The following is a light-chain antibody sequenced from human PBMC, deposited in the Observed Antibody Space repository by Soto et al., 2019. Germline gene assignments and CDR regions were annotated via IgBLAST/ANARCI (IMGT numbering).Light chain of an antibody. V-gene: IGLV1-40*01. CDR1: SSNIGAGYD. CDR3: QSYDRSLSVHVV. CDR2: GNS. J-gene: IGLJ2*01. Sequence: QPVLTQPPSVSGAPGQRVTISCTGSSSNIGAGYDVHWYQQLPGTAPKLLIYGNSNRPSGVPDRFSGSKSGTSASLAITGLQAEDEADYYCQSYDRSLSVHVVFGGGTQLTVL.